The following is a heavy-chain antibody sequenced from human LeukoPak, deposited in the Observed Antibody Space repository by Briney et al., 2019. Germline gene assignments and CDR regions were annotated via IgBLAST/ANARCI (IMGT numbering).Heavy chain of an antibody. J-gene: IGHJ4*02. Sequence: GGSLRLSCAASGFTFSSYAMSWVRQAPGKGLEWVSAISGSGGSTYYADSVKGRFTISRDNSKNTLYLQMNSLRAEDTAVYYCAKDFSPWIQAPLDYWGQGTLVTVSS. CDR1: GFTFSSYA. D-gene: IGHD5-18*01. V-gene: IGHV3-23*01. CDR3: AKDFSPWIQAPLDY. CDR2: ISGSGGST.